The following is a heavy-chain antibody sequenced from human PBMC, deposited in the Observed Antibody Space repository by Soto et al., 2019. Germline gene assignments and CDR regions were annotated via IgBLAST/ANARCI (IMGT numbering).Heavy chain of an antibody. CDR1: GYTFTSYG. D-gene: IGHD3-10*01. J-gene: IGHJ5*02. V-gene: IGHV1-18*01. CDR2: ISAYNGNT. Sequence: ASVKVSCKASGYTFTSYGISWVRQAPGQGLEWMGWISAYNGNTNYAQKLQGRVTMTTDTSTSTAYMELRSLRSDDTAVYYCARAVGSKVRPGWFDPWGKGTLVTVAS. CDR3: ARAVGSKVRPGWFDP.